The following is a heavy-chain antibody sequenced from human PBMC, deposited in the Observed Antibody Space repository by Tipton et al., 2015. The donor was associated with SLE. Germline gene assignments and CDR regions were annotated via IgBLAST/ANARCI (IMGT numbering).Heavy chain of an antibody. CDR1: GYTFTSYW. V-gene: IGHV5-51*03. CDR3: ARQAMIVGDLYGYMDV. CDR2: IYPGDSDT. D-gene: IGHD3-22*01. Sequence: VQLVQSGAEVKKPGESLKISCQGSGYTFTSYWIAWLRQMPGKGLEWMGIIYPGDSDTRYSPSFQGQVTISADKSISTAYLQWSSLKASDTAMYYCARQAMIVGDLYGYMDVWGKGTTVTVSS. J-gene: IGHJ6*03.